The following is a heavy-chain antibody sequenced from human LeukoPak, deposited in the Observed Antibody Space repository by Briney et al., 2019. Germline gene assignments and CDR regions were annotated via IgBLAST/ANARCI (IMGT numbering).Heavy chain of an antibody. D-gene: IGHD4-23*01. V-gene: IGHV4-59*01. CDR3: ARSYGGNLPDLKN. CDR1: GGSISSYY. J-gene: IGHJ4*02. Sequence: SETLSLTCTVSGGSISSYYWSWIRQPPGKGLEWIGYIYYSGSTNYNPSLKSRVTISVDTSKNQFSLKLSSATAADTAVYYCARSYGGNLPDLKNWGQGTLVTVSS. CDR2: IYYSGST.